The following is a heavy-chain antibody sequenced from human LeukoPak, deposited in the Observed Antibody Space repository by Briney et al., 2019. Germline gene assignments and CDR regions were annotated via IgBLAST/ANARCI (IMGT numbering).Heavy chain of an antibody. J-gene: IGHJ5*01. CDR2: SDPEHGGR. CDR3: VPGLTTMAVAYLDS. Sequence: ASVKVSCKVSGKTLSDLCIHWLRQPRGKGLAWLGGSDPEHGGRIYAQLCHGRVTMTEDTSIDTAYIELSSLISADNTAHYCVPGLTTMAVAYLDSSGQGAL. D-gene: IGHD5-18*01. V-gene: IGHV1-24*01. CDR1: GKTLSDLC.